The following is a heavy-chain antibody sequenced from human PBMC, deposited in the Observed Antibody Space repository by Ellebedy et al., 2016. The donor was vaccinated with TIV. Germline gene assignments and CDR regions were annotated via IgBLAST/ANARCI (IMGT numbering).Heavy chain of an antibody. CDR1: GFTFSSHW. D-gene: IGHD3-10*01. Sequence: GESLKISCAASGFTFSSHWMSWVRQTPGTGLDWVAYIKQDGSEKYYVDSVKGRFTISRDNAKNSLYLQMNSLRAEDTAVYYFERGRSFNWGKGTLVTVSS. CDR2: IKQDGSEK. CDR3: ERGRSFN. J-gene: IGHJ4*02. V-gene: IGHV3-7*03.